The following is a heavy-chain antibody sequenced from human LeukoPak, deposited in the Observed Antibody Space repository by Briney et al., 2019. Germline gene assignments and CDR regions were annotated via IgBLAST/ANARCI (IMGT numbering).Heavy chain of an antibody. CDR3: ARQYYDFWSGYSPFDY. CDR2: IYPGDSAT. D-gene: IGHD3-3*01. CDR1: GYSFTSYW. J-gene: IGHJ4*02. Sequence: GASLKISCKGSGYSFTSYWIGWVRPMPGKGLEWMGIIYPGDSATRYSPSFQGQVTISADKSISTAYLQWSSRKASDTAMYYCARQYYDFWSGYSPFDYWGQGTLVTVSS. V-gene: IGHV5-51*01.